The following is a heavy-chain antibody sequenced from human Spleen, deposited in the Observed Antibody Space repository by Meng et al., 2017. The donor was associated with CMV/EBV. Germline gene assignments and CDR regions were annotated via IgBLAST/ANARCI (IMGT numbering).Heavy chain of an antibody. CDR2: IYYSGST. D-gene: IGHD3-22*01. V-gene: IGHV4-30-4*08. J-gene: IGHJ4*02. CDR3: ATYYYDSSGYYCFDY. Sequence: QVQREESGPGLVKPSQTRSFTCTVSGGSISSCDYYWSWIRQPPGKGLEWIGYIYYSGSTYYNPSLKSRVTISVDTSKNQFSLKLSSVTAADTAVYYCATYYYDSSGYYCFDYWGQGTLVTVSS. CDR1: GGSISSCDYY.